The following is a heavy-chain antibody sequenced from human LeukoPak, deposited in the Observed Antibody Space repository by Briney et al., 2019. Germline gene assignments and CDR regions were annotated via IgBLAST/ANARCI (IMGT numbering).Heavy chain of an antibody. V-gene: IGHV3-7*03. J-gene: IGHJ4*02. CDR2: IKKDGSEK. Sequence: GGSLRLSCTASGFIFSDSWMAWIRQAPGKGQEWVAIIKKDGSEKYYVDSMKGRLTISRDNAKNSLFLQMNSLRAEDTAIYYCTTDTWYSAGHWGQGTLVTVSS. D-gene: IGHD2-15*01. CDR3: TTDTWYSAGH. CDR1: GFIFSDSW.